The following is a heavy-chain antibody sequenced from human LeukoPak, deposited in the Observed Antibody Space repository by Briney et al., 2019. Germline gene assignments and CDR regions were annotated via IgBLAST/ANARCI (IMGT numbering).Heavy chain of an antibody. D-gene: IGHD3-10*01. CDR3: ARLLWFGELLP. CDR2: ISSSGSTI. J-gene: IGHJ5*02. Sequence: TGGSLRLSCAASGFTLSSYEMNWVSQAPGKGLEWVSYISSSGSTIYYADSVKGRFTISRDNAKNSLYLQMNSLRAEDTAVYYCARLLWFGELLPWGQGTLVTVSS. V-gene: IGHV3-48*03. CDR1: GFTLSSYE.